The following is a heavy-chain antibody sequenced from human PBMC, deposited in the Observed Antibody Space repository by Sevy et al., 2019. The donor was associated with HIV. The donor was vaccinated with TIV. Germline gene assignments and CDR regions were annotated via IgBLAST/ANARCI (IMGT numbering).Heavy chain of an antibody. CDR3: ARGGDGYNYPYYFDY. V-gene: IGHV3-30*04. Sequence: GGSLRLSCAASGFTFSSYAMHWVRQAPGKGLEWVAVISYDGSNKYYTYSVKGRFTISRDNSKNTLYLQMNSLRAEDTAVYYCARGGDGYNYPYYFDYWGQGTLVTVSS. CDR2: ISYDGSNK. D-gene: IGHD5-12*01. CDR1: GFTFSSYA. J-gene: IGHJ4*02.